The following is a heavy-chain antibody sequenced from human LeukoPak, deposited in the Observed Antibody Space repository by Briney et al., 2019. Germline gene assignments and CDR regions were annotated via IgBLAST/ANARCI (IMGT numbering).Heavy chain of an antibody. CDR2: IRSKAYGGTT. J-gene: IGHJ4*02. CDR1: GFTFGDYA. D-gene: IGHD4-17*01. CDR3: TREGDYGDVYFDY. V-gene: IGHV3-49*04. Sequence: GGSLRLSCTASGFTFGDYAMSWVRQAPGKGLEWVGFIRSKAYGGTTEYAASVKGRFTISRGDSKSIAYLQMNSLKTEDTAVYYCTREGDYGDVYFDYWGQGTLVTVSS.